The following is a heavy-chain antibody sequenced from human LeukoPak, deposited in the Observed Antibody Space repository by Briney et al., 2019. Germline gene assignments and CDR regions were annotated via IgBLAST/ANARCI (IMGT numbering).Heavy chain of an antibody. Sequence: GGSLRLPCAASGFTFSSYGMHWVHQAPGKELEWVAFIRYDGSNRYYADSVKGRFTISRDNSKNTLYLQMNSLRAEDTAVYYCAKNQKVFGVEGYWGQGTLVTVSS. D-gene: IGHD3-3*01. V-gene: IGHV3-30*02. J-gene: IGHJ4*02. CDR1: GFTFSSYG. CDR2: IRYDGSNR. CDR3: AKNQKVFGVEGY.